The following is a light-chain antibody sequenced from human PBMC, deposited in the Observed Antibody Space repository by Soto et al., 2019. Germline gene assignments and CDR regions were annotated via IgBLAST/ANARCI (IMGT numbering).Light chain of an antibody. CDR2: GAS. J-gene: IGKJ4*01. CDR1: QSVSSNY. Sequence: EIVLTQSPGTLSLSPGERATLSCRASQSVSSNYLAWYQQKPGQAPRLLIYGASSRATGIPDRFSGSGSGTEFSLTISRLEPEDFAVYYCQQTFSHLLSFGGGTTVEIK. V-gene: IGKV3-20*01. CDR3: QQTFSHLLS.